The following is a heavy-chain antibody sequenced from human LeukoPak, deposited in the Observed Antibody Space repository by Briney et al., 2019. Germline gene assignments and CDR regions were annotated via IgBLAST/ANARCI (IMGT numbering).Heavy chain of an antibody. CDR3: AKDRGICSSTSCYTFYYYYGMDV. V-gene: IGHV3-9*01. Sequence: GRSLRLSCAASGFTFDDYAMPWVRQAPGKGLEWVSGISWNSGSIGYADSVKGRFTISRDNAKNSLYLQMNSLRAEDTALYYCAKDRGICSSTSCYTFYYYYGMDVWGQGTTVTVSS. J-gene: IGHJ6*02. D-gene: IGHD2-2*02. CDR1: GFTFDDYA. CDR2: ISWNSGSI.